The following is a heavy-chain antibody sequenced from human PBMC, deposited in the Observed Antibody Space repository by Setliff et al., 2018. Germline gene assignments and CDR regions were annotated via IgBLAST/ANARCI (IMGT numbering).Heavy chain of an antibody. CDR3: ARDADYYDTSENPIVDY. D-gene: IGHD3-22*01. CDR2: INTYNGDT. J-gene: IGHJ4*02. CDR1: DYILTSYG. V-gene: IGHV1-18*01. Sequence: GASVKVSCKASDYILTSYGISWVRQAPGQGLEWMGYINTYNGDTYYAQKLQVRVTMTTDTSTSTAYMELRSLRSDDTAVYYCARDADYYDTSENPIVDYWGQGTLVTVS.